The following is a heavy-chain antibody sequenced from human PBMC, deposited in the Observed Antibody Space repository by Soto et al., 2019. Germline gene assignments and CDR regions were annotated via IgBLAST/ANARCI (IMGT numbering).Heavy chain of an antibody. CDR1: GVTFSSYA. CDR3: AKDPYYDSSGYLASSGMDV. V-gene: IGHV3-23*01. J-gene: IGHJ6*02. CDR2: VSKSGLDT. Sequence: GGSLRLSCVASGVTFSSYAMSWVRQAPGKGLEWVSAVSKSGLDTNYADFVKGRFTISRDNSKNTLYLQMNSLRAEDTAVYYCAKDPYYDSSGYLASSGMDVWGQGTTVTVSS. D-gene: IGHD3-22*01.